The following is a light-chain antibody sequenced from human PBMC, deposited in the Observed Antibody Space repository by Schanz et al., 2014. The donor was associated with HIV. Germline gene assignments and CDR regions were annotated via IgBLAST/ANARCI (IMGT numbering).Light chain of an antibody. Sequence: VLTQPPSVSGAPGQRITISCTGSSSNIGAGYYVHWYQQFPGTAPKLLIYENNHRPSGVPDRISGSRSATSASLAITGLQAEDEADYYCQSYDSSLRVVVFGGGTKLTVL. V-gene: IGLV1-40*01. CDR3: QSYDSSLRVVV. J-gene: IGLJ2*01. CDR1: SSNIGAGYY. CDR2: ENN.